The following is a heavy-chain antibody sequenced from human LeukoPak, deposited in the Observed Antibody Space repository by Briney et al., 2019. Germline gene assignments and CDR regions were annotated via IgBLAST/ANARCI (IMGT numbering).Heavy chain of an antibody. V-gene: IGHV3-30*02. CDR3: AKVTDYYGSGSYSTPHNWFDP. D-gene: IGHD3-10*01. CDR1: GFTFSSYG. Sequence: GGSLRLSCAASGFTFSSYGMHWVRQAPGKGLEWVAFIRYDGSNKYYEDSVKGRFTISRDNSKNALYLQMNSLRAEDTAVYYCAKVTDYYGSGSYSTPHNWFDPWGQGTLVTVSS. J-gene: IGHJ5*02. CDR2: IRYDGSNK.